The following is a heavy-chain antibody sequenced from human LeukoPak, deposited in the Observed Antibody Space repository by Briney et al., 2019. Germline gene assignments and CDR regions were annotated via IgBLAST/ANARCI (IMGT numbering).Heavy chain of an antibody. V-gene: IGHV4-34*01. CDR3: ARKGARHLVPRWFDP. CDR2: INHSGST. Sequence: PSETLSLTCAVYGGSFSGYYWSWIRQPPGKGLEWIGEINHSGSTNYNPSLKSRVTISVDTSKNQFSLKLSSVTAADTAVYYCARKGARHLVPRWFDPWGQGTLVTVSS. D-gene: IGHD6-13*01. CDR1: GGSFSGYY. J-gene: IGHJ5*02.